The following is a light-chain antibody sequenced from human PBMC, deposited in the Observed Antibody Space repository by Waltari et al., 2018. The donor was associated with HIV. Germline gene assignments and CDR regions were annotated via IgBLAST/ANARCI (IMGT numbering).Light chain of an antibody. Sequence: SALTQPRSVSGSPGQSVTISCTGTSSDVGGYDYVSWYQQHPGEAPKLIIYDVSKRPSGVPDRFSGSKSGNTASLTISGLQAEDEADYYCCSYAGSDTFVLFGGGTKVTVL. CDR3: CSYAGSDTFVL. V-gene: IGLV2-11*01. J-gene: IGLJ2*01. CDR1: SSDVGGYDY. CDR2: DVS.